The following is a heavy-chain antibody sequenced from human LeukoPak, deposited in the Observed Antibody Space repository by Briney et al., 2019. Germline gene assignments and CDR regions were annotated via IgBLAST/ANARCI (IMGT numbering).Heavy chain of an antibody. CDR3: ASPRIPGYSSSWYGDFQH. Sequence: GASVKVSCKASGYTFTSYGISWVRQAPGQGLEWMGWISAYNGNTNYAQKLQGRVTMTTDTSTSTAYMELRSLRSDDTAVYYCASPRIPGYSSSWYGDFQHWGQGTLVTVSS. J-gene: IGHJ1*01. V-gene: IGHV1-18*01. CDR2: ISAYNGNT. D-gene: IGHD6-13*01. CDR1: GYTFTSYG.